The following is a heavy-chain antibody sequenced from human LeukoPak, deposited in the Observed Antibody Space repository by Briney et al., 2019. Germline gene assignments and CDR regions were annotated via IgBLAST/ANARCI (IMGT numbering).Heavy chain of an antibody. J-gene: IGHJ4*02. D-gene: IGHD3-22*01. Sequence: GGSLRLSCAASGFSFNSYAMNWVRQAPGKGLEWGSVISSTGATTYYAASVKGRFTISRDNSKSTLYLQMDALRADDTAVYYCARSLNGFYRGLDFWGQGTLVTVSS. CDR2: ISSTGATT. CDR3: ARSLNGFYRGLDF. V-gene: IGHV3-23*01. CDR1: GFSFNSYA.